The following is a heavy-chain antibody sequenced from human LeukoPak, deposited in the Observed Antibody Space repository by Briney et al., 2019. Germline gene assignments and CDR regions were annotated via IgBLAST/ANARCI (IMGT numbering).Heavy chain of an antibody. Sequence: PSETLSLTCTVSGGSISSYYWSWIRQPPGKGLEWIGYIYSSGSTNYNPSLKSRITISVDTTKNQFSLKLSSVTAADTAVYYCARFAYCGGHCWYYFDYWGQGSLVTVSS. CDR1: GGSISSYY. J-gene: IGHJ4*02. CDR3: ARFAYCGGHCWYYFDY. D-gene: IGHD2-21*02. CDR2: IYSSGST. V-gene: IGHV4-59*01.